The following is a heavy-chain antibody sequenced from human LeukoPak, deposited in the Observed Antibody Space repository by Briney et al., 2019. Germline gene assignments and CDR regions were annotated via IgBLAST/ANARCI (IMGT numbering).Heavy chain of an antibody. V-gene: IGHV4-4*07. CDR3: ARDGSFGSPQY. D-gene: IGHD3-16*01. CDR1: GDSIRGYY. Sequence: PSETLSLTCTVSGDSIRGYYWSWIRQPAGKGLEWIGRNYSSGRTNYSPSLKSPVTMSVDTSKNQFSLRLTSVTAADTAMYYCARDGSFGSPQYWGQGTLITVSS. CDR2: NYSSGRT. J-gene: IGHJ4*02.